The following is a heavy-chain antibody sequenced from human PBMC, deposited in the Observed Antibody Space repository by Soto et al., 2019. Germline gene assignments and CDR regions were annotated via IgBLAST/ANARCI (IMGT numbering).Heavy chain of an antibody. V-gene: IGHV3-33*05. J-gene: IGHJ4*02. D-gene: IGHD3-16*01. Sequence: QVQLVESGGGVVQPGTSLRLSCVGSGFTFRSYVIHWVRQAPGKGLEWVALTSYDGSNNFYGDSVKGRFTISRHNSRNTVELQLDRLTFEDTALYYCARWGTPGGLEVWGQGTLVSVSS. CDR1: GFTFRSYV. CDR2: TSYDGSNN. CDR3: ARWGTPGGLEV.